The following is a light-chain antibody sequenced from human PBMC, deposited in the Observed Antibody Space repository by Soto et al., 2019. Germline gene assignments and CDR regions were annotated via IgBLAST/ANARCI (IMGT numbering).Light chain of an antibody. CDR1: QSVSSK. CDR3: QKYNNWPQT. V-gene: IGKV3-15*01. J-gene: IGKJ2*01. CDR2: GAS. Sequence: EIEMTQSPATLSVSPGERVTISCRASQSVSSKLAWYQQKPGQAPKLLIYGASTRDTGIPARFSGSGSGTEFTISISSLQYEDFAVYYCQKYNNWPQTFGQGTKLEIK.